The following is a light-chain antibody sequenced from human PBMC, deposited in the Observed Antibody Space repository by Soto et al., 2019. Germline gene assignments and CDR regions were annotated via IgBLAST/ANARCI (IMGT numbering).Light chain of an antibody. Sequence: QSALTQPPSASGSPGQSVTISCTGTSSDVGGYNYVSWYQQHPGKVPKLMVYEVNKRPSGVPDRFSGSKSGNTASLTVSGLQAEDEADYYCSSHAAINVFGTGTKVTVL. CDR2: EVN. J-gene: IGLJ1*01. CDR1: SSDVGGYNY. V-gene: IGLV2-8*01. CDR3: SSHAAINV.